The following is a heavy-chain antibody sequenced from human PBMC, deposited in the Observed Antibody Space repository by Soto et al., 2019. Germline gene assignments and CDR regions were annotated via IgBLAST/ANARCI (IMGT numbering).Heavy chain of an antibody. Sequence: SETLSLTCDVSGDTISTGGYTWAWIRQHPGKGLEWIGYIYYSGSTYYNPSLKSRVTISVDTSKNQFSLQLNSVTPEDTALYFCARGDSGSLVSLFGYWGQGALVTVSS. D-gene: IGHD6-19*01. V-gene: IGHV4-31*11. CDR1: GDTISTGGYT. CDR2: IYYSGST. CDR3: ARGDSGSLVSLFGY. J-gene: IGHJ4*02.